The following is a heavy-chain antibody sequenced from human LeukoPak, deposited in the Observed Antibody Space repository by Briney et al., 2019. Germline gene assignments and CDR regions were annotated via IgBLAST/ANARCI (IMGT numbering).Heavy chain of an antibody. CDR2: INTNTGNP. CDR3: ASPLGGIAAAGTGGHFDY. V-gene: IGHV7-4-1*02. D-gene: IGHD6-13*01. Sequence: ASVKVSCKASGYTFTSYAMNWVRQASGQGLEWMGWINTNTGNPTYAQGFTGRFVFSLDTSVSTAYLQISSLKAEDTAVYYCASPLGGIAAAGTGGHFDYWGQGTLVTVSS. J-gene: IGHJ4*02. CDR1: GYTFTSYA.